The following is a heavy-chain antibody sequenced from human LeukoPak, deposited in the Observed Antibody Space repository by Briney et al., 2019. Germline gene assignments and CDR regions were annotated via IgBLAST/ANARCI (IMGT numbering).Heavy chain of an antibody. CDR3: AKKQWSGHISITVVDAFDI. V-gene: IGHV3-23*01. J-gene: IGHJ3*02. CDR2: ISGSGGST. CDR1: GFTFSSYA. D-gene: IGHD3-3*01. Sequence: PGGSLRLSCAASGFTFSSYAMSWVRQAPGKGLEWVSAISGSGGSTYYADSVKGRFTISRDNSKNTLYLQMNSLRAEDTAVYYCAKKQWSGHISITVVDAFDIWGQGTMVTVSS.